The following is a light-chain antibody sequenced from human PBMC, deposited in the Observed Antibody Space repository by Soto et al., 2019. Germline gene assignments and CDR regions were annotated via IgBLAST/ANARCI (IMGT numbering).Light chain of an antibody. J-gene: IGLJ1*01. CDR2: GND. V-gene: IGLV1-40*01. Sequence: QSVLTQPPSVSGAPGQRVTISCTGTSSNIGAGYEVYWYHQLPGTAPKFLVSGNDNRPSGVPDRLSASKSGTSGSLAITDLQAEDEGHYYCQSYDRGLTAYVFGTGTKLTVL. CDR1: SSNIGAGYE. CDR3: QSYDRGLTAYV.